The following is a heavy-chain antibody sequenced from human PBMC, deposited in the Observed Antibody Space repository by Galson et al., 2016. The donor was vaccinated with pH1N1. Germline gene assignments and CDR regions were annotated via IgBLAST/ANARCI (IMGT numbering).Heavy chain of an antibody. CDR1: GFSLSTSGVG. V-gene: IGHV2-5*05. CDR3: AHTGFGEFLGYFDY. J-gene: IGHJ4*02. Sequence: PALVKPTQTLTLTCTFSGFSLSTSGVGVGWIRQPPGKALEWLALIYWDDDKRYGPSLKSRLTITKDTSKNRVVLTMTNMDPVDTATYYCAHTGFGEFLGYFDYWGQGTLVTVSS. CDR2: IYWDDDK. D-gene: IGHD3-10*01.